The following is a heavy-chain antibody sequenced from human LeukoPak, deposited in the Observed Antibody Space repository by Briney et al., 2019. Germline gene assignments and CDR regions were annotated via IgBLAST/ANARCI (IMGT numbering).Heavy chain of an antibody. Sequence: ASVKVSCKVSGYTLTELSMHWVRQAPGKGLEWMGGFDPEDGEAIYAQKFQGRVTMTEDTSTDTAYMELSSLRSEDTAVYYCARESGNSAHDAFDIWGQGTMVTVSS. D-gene: IGHD4-23*01. V-gene: IGHV1-24*01. J-gene: IGHJ3*02. CDR2: FDPEDGEA. CDR3: ARESGNSAHDAFDI. CDR1: GYTLTELS.